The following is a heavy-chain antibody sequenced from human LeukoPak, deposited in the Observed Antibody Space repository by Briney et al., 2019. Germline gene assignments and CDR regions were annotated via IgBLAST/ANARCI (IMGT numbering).Heavy chain of an antibody. J-gene: IGHJ6*02. CDR1: GGSISPYY. CDR2: VYYSGST. Sequence: PLETLSLTCTVPGGSISPYYWSWIRQSPGEGLEWIGYVYYSGSTNYNPSLKSRVTISVDMSKSQFSLKLSSVTAADTAVYYCARDRIAAAGMDVWGQGTTVTVSS. V-gene: IGHV4-59*01. D-gene: IGHD6-13*01. CDR3: ARDRIAAAGMDV.